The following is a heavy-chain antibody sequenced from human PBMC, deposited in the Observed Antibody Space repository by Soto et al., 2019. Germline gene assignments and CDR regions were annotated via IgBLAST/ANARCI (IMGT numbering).Heavy chain of an antibody. CDR3: ARVDTAMVTYYYYYGIDV. J-gene: IGHJ6*02. D-gene: IGHD5-18*01. CDR1: GYIFTSYW. V-gene: IGHV5-10-1*01. CDR2: IDTTESYT. Sequence: GESLKISCKVSGYIFTSYWISWVRQMPGRGLEGMGRIDTTESYTDYSPSFQGHVTISADKSISTAYLQWSSLKASDTAMYYCARVDTAMVTYYYYYGIDVWGQGTTVTVSS.